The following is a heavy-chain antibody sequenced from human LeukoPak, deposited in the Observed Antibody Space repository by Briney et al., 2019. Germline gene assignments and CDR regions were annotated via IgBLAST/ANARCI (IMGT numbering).Heavy chain of an antibody. J-gene: IGHJ4*02. CDR3: TRRGYYDSSGYHKDY. CDR2: IRSKANSYAT. V-gene: IGHV3-73*01. Sequence: GGSLRLSCAASGFTFSGSALHWVRQASGKGLEWVGRIRSKANSYATAYAASVKGRFTISRDDSKITAYLQMNSLKTEDTAVYYCTRRGYYDSSGYHKDYWGQGTLVTVSS. D-gene: IGHD3-22*01. CDR1: GFTFSGSA.